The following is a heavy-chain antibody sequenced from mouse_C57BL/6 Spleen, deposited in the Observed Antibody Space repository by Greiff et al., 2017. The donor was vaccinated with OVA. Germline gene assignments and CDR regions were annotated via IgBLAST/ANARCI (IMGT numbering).Heavy chain of an antibody. J-gene: IGHJ4*01. Sequence: EVKLQESGPGLVKPSQSLSLTCSVTGYSITSGYYWNWTRQFPGNKLEWMGYISYDGSNNYNPSLKNRISITRDTSKNQFFLKLNSVTTEDTATYYCARDLRSVRYAMDYWGQGTSVTVSS. CDR3: ARDLRSVRYAMDY. D-gene: IGHD1-1*01. CDR1: GYSITSGYY. V-gene: IGHV3-6*01. CDR2: ISYDGSN.